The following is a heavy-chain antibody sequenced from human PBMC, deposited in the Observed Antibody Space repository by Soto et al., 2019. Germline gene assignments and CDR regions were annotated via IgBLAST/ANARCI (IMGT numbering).Heavy chain of an antibody. Sequence: GGSLRLSCTASGFTFGDYAMSWFRQAPGKGLEWVGFIRSKAYGGTTEYAASVKGRFTISRDDSKSIAYLQMNSLKTEDTAVYYCTRDHSYSSSWSLSRYYYYYGMDVWGQGTTVTVSS. CDR1: GFTFGDYA. J-gene: IGHJ6*02. V-gene: IGHV3-49*03. CDR3: TRDHSYSSSWSLSRYYYYYGMDV. D-gene: IGHD6-13*01. CDR2: IRSKAYGGTT.